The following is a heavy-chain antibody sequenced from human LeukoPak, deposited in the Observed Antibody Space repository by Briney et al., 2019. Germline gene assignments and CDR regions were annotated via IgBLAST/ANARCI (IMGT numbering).Heavy chain of an antibody. CDR2: IKSDGSNS. CDR1: GFTFSTYW. V-gene: IGHV3-74*01. Sequence: GGSLRVSCAASGFTFSTYWMRWVRQAPGTGLVWVSRIKSDGSNSNYADCVKGRFTISRDNAKNTLYLQMNSLRAEDTAVYHCVRVGGRSSIGGDCWGQGTLVTVSS. CDR3: VRVGGRSSIGGDC. J-gene: IGHJ4*02. D-gene: IGHD3-10*01.